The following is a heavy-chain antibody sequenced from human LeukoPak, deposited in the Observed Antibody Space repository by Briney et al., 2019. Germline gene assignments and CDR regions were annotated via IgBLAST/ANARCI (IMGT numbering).Heavy chain of an antibody. CDR1: GFTFASYG. CDR2: ITYDGYYK. CDR3: ARDLSPVVRASPMGY. V-gene: IGHV3-30*03. J-gene: IGHJ4*02. D-gene: IGHD3-10*01. Sequence: GGSLRLSCAASGFTFASYGMHWVRQAPGKGLEWVALITYDGYYKYYSDSVKGRFTISSDTSKNTLYLQMNSLRAEDTAVYYCARDLSPVVRASPMGYWGQGTLVTVSS.